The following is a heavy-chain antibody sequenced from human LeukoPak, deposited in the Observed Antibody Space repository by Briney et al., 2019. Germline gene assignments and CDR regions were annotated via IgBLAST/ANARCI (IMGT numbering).Heavy chain of an antibody. V-gene: IGHV3-21*01. J-gene: IGHJ4*02. D-gene: IGHD2-2*01. CDR3: ARAPTVLVGYCSSSSCQADY. CDR2: IDPSSTYI. CDR1: GFTFRSYS. Sequence: NSGGSLRLSCAASGFTFRSYSMNWVRQAPGKGLEWVSAIDPSSTYIYYADSVKGRFTISRDNAENSLYLQMNSLRVEDTAVYYCARAPTVLVGYCSSSSCQADYWGQGTLVTVSS.